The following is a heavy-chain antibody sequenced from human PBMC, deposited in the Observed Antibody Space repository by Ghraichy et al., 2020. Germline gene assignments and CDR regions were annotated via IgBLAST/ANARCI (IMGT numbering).Heavy chain of an antibody. D-gene: IGHD4-23*01. V-gene: IGHV3-48*02. Sequence: GGSLRLSCVGSGFTFSSYSMNWVRQSPGKGLEWVSYITSSGWTIFYADSVKGRFTISRDNAQNSLYLQMNSLRDEDTAVYYCARASRVVRFYYYDGMDVWGQGTTVTVSS. CDR2: ITSSGWTI. J-gene: IGHJ6*02. CDR3: ARASRVVRFYYYDGMDV. CDR1: GFTFSSYS.